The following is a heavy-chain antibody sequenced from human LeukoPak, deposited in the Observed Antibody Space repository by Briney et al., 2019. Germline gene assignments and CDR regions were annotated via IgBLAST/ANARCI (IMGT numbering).Heavy chain of an antibody. J-gene: IGHJ6*03. CDR1: GGSFSLYA. D-gene: IGHD5-12*01. Sequence: ASVKVSCKASGGSFSLYAINWVRQAPGQGLEWMGGIIPVFGSSHYPQRFQGRVTISADESTTTAYMELSSLRFEDTAVYYCTRGAYSGYDPNYMNVWGKGTTVTVSS. CDR3: TRGAYSGYDPNYMNV. CDR2: IIPVFGSS. V-gene: IGHV1-69*13.